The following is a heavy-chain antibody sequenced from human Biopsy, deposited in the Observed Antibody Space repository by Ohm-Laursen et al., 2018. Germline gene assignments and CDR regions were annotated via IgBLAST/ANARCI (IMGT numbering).Heavy chain of an antibody. CDR3: AKDGGQWLGGAFDI. V-gene: IGHV3-30*18. CDR1: GFGFYA. CDR2: ASFDGSNK. D-gene: IGHD6-19*01. J-gene: IGHJ3*02. Sequence: SLRLSCTASGFGFYAMHWVRQPPGKGLEWLGVASFDGSNKFYAESVRGRFTISRDRSRDTLYLQMHRLTNEDTALYYCAKDGGQWLGGAFDIWGHGTMVIVAS.